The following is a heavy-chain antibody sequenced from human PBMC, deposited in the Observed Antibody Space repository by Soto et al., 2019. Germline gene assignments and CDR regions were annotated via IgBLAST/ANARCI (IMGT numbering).Heavy chain of an antibody. Sequence: EAQVLESGGGLVQPGGSLRLSCAASGFTFSTYAMNWVRQAPGKGLEWGSGISGRDDSTYYADSVKGRFTISRDNSKDTLYLQMDSLRAEDTALYYCAKDRGYCSGISGPYYYFDVWGRGTLVTVAS. CDR3: AKDRGYCSGISGPYYYFDV. CDR1: GFTFSTYA. D-gene: IGHD2-15*01. V-gene: IGHV3-23*01. CDR2: ISGRDDST. J-gene: IGHJ2*01.